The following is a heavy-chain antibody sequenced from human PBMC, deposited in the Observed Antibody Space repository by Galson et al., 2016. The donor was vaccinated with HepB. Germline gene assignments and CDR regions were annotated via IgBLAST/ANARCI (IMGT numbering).Heavy chain of an antibody. CDR3: ARAGGAVAAT. Sequence: SLRLSCAASEFSFRGYGMHWVRQAPGKGLEWVSLIYSGGSTYYTDSVKGRFTISRDSSNNTLYLQMSSLRVEDTADYYCARAGGAVAATWGQGTLVTVSS. J-gene: IGHJ5*02. CDR2: IYSGGST. D-gene: IGHD6-19*01. V-gene: IGHV3-53*01. CDR1: EFSFRGYG.